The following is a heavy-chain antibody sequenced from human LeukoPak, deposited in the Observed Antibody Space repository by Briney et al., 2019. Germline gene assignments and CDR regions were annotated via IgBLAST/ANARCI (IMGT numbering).Heavy chain of an antibody. V-gene: IGHV1-2*02. J-gene: IGHJ1*01. CDR2: INPNSGDT. D-gene: IGHD1-26*01. Sequence: ASVKVSCKASGYTFIDYYIHWVRQAPGQGLEWMGRINPNSGDTNYVQKFQGRVTMTRDTSITTAYMELSRLRSDDTAVYYCARTLTVGAAEYFQHWGQGTLVTVSS. CDR1: GYTFIDYY. CDR3: ARTLTVGAAEYFQH.